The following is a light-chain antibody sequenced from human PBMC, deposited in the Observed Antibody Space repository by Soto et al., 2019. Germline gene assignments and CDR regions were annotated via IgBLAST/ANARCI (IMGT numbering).Light chain of an antibody. J-gene: IGLJ1*01. CDR1: SSDVGAYDY. V-gene: IGLV2-14*03. CDR2: DVS. Sequence: QSALPQPASVSGSPGQSITVSCTGTSSDVGAYDYVSWYQHHPGKAPKLMIYDVSYRPSGVSNRFSGSKSGNTASLTISGLQAEDEADYYCSSYTSGSTLVFGTGTKLTVL. CDR3: SSYTSGSTLV.